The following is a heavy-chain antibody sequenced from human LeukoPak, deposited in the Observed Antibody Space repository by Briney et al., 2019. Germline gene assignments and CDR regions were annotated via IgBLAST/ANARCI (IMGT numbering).Heavy chain of an antibody. Sequence: GGSLRLSCVASGFTFEDHAMHWVRQGPGKGLEWVSLITGDGGSTYFADSVKGRFTISRDNSKNSLYLQMNSLRNEDTALYYCAKDAGHTSSWLQDYYFYGMDVWGQGTTVTVSS. CDR1: GFTFEDHA. CDR3: AKDAGHTSSWLQDYYFYGMDV. V-gene: IGHV3-43*02. D-gene: IGHD2-2*01. J-gene: IGHJ6*02. CDR2: ITGDGGST.